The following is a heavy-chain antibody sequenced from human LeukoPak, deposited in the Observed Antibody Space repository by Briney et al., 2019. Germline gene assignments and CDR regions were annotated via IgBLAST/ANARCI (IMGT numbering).Heavy chain of an antibody. J-gene: IGHJ4*02. CDR1: GGTFSSYA. Sequence: ASVKVSCKASGGTFSSYAISWVRQAPGQGLEWMGGIIPIFGTANYAQKFQGRVTITADESTSTAYMELSSLRSEDTAVYYCARGPISGDYVTYWGQGTLVTVSS. V-gene: IGHV1-69*13. CDR2: IIPIFGTA. CDR3: ARGPISGDYVTY. D-gene: IGHD6-25*01.